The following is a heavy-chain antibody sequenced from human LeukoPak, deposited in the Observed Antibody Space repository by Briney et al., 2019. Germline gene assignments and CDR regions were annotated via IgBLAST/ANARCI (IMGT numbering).Heavy chain of an antibody. CDR2: IKQDGSEN. V-gene: IGHV3-7*01. CDR3: ARENIVLMVYAIGAFDI. Sequence: GGSLRLSCAASGFTFSSYWMSWVRQAPGKGLEGVANIKQDGSENYYVDSVKGRFTISRDNAKNSLYLQMNSLRAEDTAVYYCARENIVLMVYAIGAFDIWGQGTMVTVSS. J-gene: IGHJ3*02. CDR1: GFTFSSYW. D-gene: IGHD2-8*01.